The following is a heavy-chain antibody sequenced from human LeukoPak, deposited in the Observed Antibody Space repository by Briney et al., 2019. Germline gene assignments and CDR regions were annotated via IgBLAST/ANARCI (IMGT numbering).Heavy chain of an antibody. CDR2: ISGSCGST. Sequence: GGSLRLSCAASGFTFSSYAMSWVRQAPGKGLKWVSAISGSCGSTCYADAVKGRFTICRDNSKNTLYLQMNSLRAEDTAVYYCAKYGILTGYVIDYWGQGTLVTVSS. CDR3: AKYGILTGYVIDY. D-gene: IGHD3-9*01. V-gene: IGHV3-23*01. CDR1: GFTFSSYA. J-gene: IGHJ4*02.